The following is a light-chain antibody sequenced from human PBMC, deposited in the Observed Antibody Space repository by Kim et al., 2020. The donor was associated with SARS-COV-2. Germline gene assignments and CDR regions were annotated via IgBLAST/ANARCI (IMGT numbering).Light chain of an antibody. CDR2: GAS. J-gene: IGKJ1*01. CDR3: QQYNNWPPT. CDR1: QIVGSN. Sequence: VFPGKKAPLSCRASQIVGSNLAWYQHKPGQAPRLLIYGASTRATCIPARFSGSGSGTEFTLTISSLQSEDFAVYYCQQYNNWPPTFGQGTKVDIK. V-gene: IGKV3-15*01.